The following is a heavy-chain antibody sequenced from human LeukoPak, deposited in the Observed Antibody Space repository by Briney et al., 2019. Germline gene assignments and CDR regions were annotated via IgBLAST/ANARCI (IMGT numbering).Heavy chain of an antibody. Sequence: GGSLRLSCAASGFTVSTNYMSWVRQAPGKGLEWVSYISSSSSTIYYADSVKGRFTISRDNAKNSLYLQMNSLRDEDTAVYYCARDLYSGSHLGYYWGQGTLVTVSS. CDR3: ARDLYSGSHLGYY. CDR1: GFTVSTNY. J-gene: IGHJ4*02. CDR2: ISSSSSTI. D-gene: IGHD1-26*01. V-gene: IGHV3-48*02.